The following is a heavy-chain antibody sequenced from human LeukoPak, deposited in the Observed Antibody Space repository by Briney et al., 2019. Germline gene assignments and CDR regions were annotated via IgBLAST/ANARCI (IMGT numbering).Heavy chain of an antibody. J-gene: IGHJ4*02. Sequence: GGTLRLSCAASGFTFSSYGMTWVRQAPGKGLEWVANIKQDGSEKYYVDSVKGRFTISRDNAKNSLYLQMNSLRAEDTAVYYCARRGSGYEYYFDYWGQGTLVTVSS. D-gene: IGHD5-12*01. CDR3: ARRGSGYEYYFDY. CDR2: IKQDGSEK. CDR1: GFTFSSYG. V-gene: IGHV3-7*01.